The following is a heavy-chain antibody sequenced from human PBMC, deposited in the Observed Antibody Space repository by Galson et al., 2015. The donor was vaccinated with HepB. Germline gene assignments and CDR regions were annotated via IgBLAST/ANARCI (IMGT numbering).Heavy chain of an antibody. J-gene: IGHJ3*02. CDR3: ARDARPDSSSWYSDAFDI. CDR1: GYTFTSYA. Sequence: SVKVSCKASGYTFTSYAMNWVRQAPGQGLEWMGWINTNAGNPTYAQGFTGRFVFSLDTSVSTAYLQISSLKAEDTAVYYCARDARPDSSSWYSDAFDIWGQGTMVTVSS. D-gene: IGHD6-13*01. V-gene: IGHV7-4-1*02. CDR2: INTNAGNP.